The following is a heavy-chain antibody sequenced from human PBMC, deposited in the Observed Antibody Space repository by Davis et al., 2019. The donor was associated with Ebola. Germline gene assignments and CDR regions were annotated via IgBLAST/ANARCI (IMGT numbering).Heavy chain of an antibody. CDR1: GFTFSSYA. CDR3: ARDPFGLDVNTPGPRTDYYYGMDV. CDR2: ISSSSSYI. J-gene: IGHJ6*02. Sequence: GESLKISCAASGFTFSSYAMSWVRQAPGKGLEWVSSISSSSSYIYYADSVKGRFTISRDNAKNSLYLQMNSLRAEDTAVYYCARDPFGLDVNTPGPRTDYYYGMDVWGQGTTVTVSS. V-gene: IGHV3-21*01. D-gene: IGHD3-3*01.